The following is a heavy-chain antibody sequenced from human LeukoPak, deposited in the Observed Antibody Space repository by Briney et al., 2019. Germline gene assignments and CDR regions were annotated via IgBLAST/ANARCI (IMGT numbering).Heavy chain of an antibody. Sequence: GGSLRLSCAASGFTFSSYEMNWVRQAPGKGLEWVSYISSSGNTMYYADSVKGRFTISRDNAKNSLYLQMNSPRVEDTAVYYCAREAAADAFDIWGQGTMVTVSS. CDR3: AREAAADAFDI. CDR2: ISSSGNTM. CDR1: GFTFSSYE. V-gene: IGHV3-48*03. D-gene: IGHD6-13*01. J-gene: IGHJ3*02.